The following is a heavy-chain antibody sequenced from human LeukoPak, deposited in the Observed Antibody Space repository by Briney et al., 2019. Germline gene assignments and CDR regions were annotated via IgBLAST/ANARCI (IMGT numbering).Heavy chain of an antibody. CDR1: GFTFSTFA. CDR3: AKAPRPKNLYYFDY. J-gene: IGHJ4*02. CDR2: IFPSGGEI. V-gene: IGHV3-23*01. Sequence: GGSLRLSCAASGFTFSTFAMIWVRQPPGKGLEWVSSIFPSGGEIHYADSVRGRFTISRDNSKSTLSLQMNSLRAEDTAVYYCAKAPRPKNLYYFDYWGQGTLVTVSS.